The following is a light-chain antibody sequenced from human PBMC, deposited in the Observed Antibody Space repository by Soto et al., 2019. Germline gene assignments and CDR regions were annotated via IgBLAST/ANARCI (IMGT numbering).Light chain of an antibody. CDR2: DAS. V-gene: IGKV3-15*01. CDR3: QQRET. Sequence: EIVMTQSPATLSVSPGERATLSCRASQSVSSNFAWYQQKPGQAPRLLIYDASTRATGIPARFSGSGSGTEFTLTISSLQSEDFATYYCQQRETFGPGTKVDIK. J-gene: IGKJ3*01. CDR1: QSVSSN.